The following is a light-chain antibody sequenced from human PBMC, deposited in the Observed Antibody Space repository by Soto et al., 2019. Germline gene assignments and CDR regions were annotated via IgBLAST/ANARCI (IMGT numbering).Light chain of an antibody. Sequence: DIQLTQSPSFLSASVGDRVTITCRASQGIISYLAWYQQKPGKAPKLLIYAASTLQSGVPSRFSGSGSGTEFTLTISSLQPEYFATYYCQQLNSYPLTCGPGTKVDIK. V-gene: IGKV1-9*01. CDR1: QGIISY. J-gene: IGKJ3*01. CDR3: QQLNSYPLT. CDR2: AAS.